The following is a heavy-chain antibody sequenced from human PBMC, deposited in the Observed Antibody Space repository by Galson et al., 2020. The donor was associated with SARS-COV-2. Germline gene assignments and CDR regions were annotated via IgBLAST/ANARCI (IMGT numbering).Heavy chain of an antibody. Sequence: HGESLKISCKGSGYSFTSYWISWVRQMPGKGLEWMGRIDPSDSYTNYSPSFQGHVTISADKSISTAYLQWSSLKASDTAMYYCARLGGGSSWYPHYYYMDVWGKGTTVTVSS. CDR1: GYSFTSYW. D-gene: IGHD6-13*01. CDR3: ARLGGGSSWYPHYYYMDV. V-gene: IGHV5-10-1*01. J-gene: IGHJ6*03. CDR2: IDPSDSYT.